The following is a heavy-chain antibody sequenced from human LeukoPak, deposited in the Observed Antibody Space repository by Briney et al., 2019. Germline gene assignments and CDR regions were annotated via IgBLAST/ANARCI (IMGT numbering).Heavy chain of an antibody. Sequence: GGSLRLSCAASGFTFSSYGMHWVRQAPGKGLEWVAVISYDGSNKYYADSVKGRFTISRDNSKNTLYLQMNSLRAEDTAAYYCAGSWEVTGMDVWGQGTTVTVSS. CDR3: AGSWEVTGMDV. J-gene: IGHJ6*02. D-gene: IGHD2-15*01. CDR2: ISYDGSNK. CDR1: GFTFSSYG. V-gene: IGHV3-30*03.